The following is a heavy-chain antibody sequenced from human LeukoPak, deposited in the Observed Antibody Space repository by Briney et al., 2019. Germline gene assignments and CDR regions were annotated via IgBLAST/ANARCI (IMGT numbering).Heavy chain of an antibody. J-gene: IGHJ4*02. D-gene: IGHD6-13*01. Sequence: GGSLRLSCAASGFTFDDYGMSWVRQAPGKGLVWVSRINDDGRYTVYADSVKGRFTISRDNSKNTLYLQMNSLRAEDTAVYYCALSIAAAVANDYWGQGTLVTVSS. CDR3: ALSIAAAVANDY. V-gene: IGHV3-74*01. CDR2: INDDGRYT. CDR1: GFTFDDYG.